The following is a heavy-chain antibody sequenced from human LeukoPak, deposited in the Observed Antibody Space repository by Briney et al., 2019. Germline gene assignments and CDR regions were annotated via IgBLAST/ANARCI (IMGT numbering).Heavy chain of an antibody. CDR2: IRQDGSEK. V-gene: IGHV3-7*04. CDR3: ARDLGGPDY. CDR1: GFTFRNYW. D-gene: IGHD3-10*01. Sequence: GGSLRLSCAASGFTFRNYWMTWVRQAPGRGLEWVAHIRQDGSEKYYVDSVKGRFTISRDNAKNSLYLQMNSLSAEDTAVYYRARDLGGPDYWGQGTLVTVSS. J-gene: IGHJ4*02.